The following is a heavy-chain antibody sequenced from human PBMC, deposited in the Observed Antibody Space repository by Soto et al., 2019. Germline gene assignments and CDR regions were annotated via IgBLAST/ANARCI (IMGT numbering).Heavy chain of an antibody. CDR1: GGTFSSYT. D-gene: IGHD3-3*01. Sequence: ASLKVSCKASGGTFSSYTISWVRQAPGQGLEWMGRIIPILGIANYAQKFQGRVTITADKSTSTAYMELSSLRSEDTAVYYCARTPRCHDFWSGYSYYMDVWGKGTTVTVSS. CDR2: IIPILGIA. J-gene: IGHJ6*03. V-gene: IGHV1-69*02. CDR3: ARTPRCHDFWSGYSYYMDV.